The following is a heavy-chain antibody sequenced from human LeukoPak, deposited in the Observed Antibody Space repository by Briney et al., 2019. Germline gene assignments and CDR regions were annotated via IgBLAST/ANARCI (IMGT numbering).Heavy chain of an antibody. CDR1: GYTFTGYY. D-gene: IGHD3-22*01. Sequence: ASVKVSCKASGYTFTGYYMHWVRQAPGQGLECMGWINPNSGGTNYAQKFQGRVTMTRDTSISTAYMELSRLRSDDTAVYYCARDSYYYDSSGYYDAFDIWGQGTMVTVSS. V-gene: IGHV1-2*02. J-gene: IGHJ3*02. CDR3: ARDSYYYDSSGYYDAFDI. CDR2: INPNSGGT.